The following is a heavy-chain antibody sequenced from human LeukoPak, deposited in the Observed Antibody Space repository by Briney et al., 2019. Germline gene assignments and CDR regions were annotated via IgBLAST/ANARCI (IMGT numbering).Heavy chain of an antibody. CDR2: IYSRGST. CDR1: GASLNSYY. D-gene: IGHD2-21*02. V-gene: IGHV4-59*01. CDR3: AKTVVVTAVFDP. Sequence: SETLSLTCTVSGASLNSYYWSWIRQPPGKGLEWIGYIYSRGSTKYNPSLKSRVTISLDTSKNQFSLKLNSVTAADTAVYYCAKTVVVTAVFDPWGQGTLVTVSS. J-gene: IGHJ5*02.